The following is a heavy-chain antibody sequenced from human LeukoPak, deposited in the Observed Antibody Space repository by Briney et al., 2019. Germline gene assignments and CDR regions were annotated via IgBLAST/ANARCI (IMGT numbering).Heavy chain of an antibody. D-gene: IGHD2-2*01. V-gene: IGHV4-59*01. J-gene: IGHJ5*02. CDR3: ARVRGYCSSTSCYGFDP. Sequence: SETLSLTCTVSGGSISSYYWSWTRQPPGKGLEWIGYIYYSGSTNYNPSLKSRVTISVDTSKNQFSLKLSSVTAADTAVYYCARVRGYCSSTSCYGFDPWGQGTLVTVSS. CDR2: IYYSGST. CDR1: GGSISSYY.